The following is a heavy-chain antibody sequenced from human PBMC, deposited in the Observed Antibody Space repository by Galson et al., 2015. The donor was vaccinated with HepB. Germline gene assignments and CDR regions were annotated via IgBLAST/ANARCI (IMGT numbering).Heavy chain of an antibody. Sequence: QSGAEVKKPGESLKISCKGSGYSFTSYWIGWVRQMPGKGLEWMGIIYPGDPDTRYSPSFQGQVTISADKSISTAYLQWSSLKASDTAMYYCARGGVEWTHDYYYYGMDVWGQGTTVTVSS. CDR1: GYSFTSYW. CDR3: ARGGVEWTHDYYYYGMDV. D-gene: IGHD3-3*01. V-gene: IGHV5-51*03. CDR2: IYPGDPDT. J-gene: IGHJ6*02.